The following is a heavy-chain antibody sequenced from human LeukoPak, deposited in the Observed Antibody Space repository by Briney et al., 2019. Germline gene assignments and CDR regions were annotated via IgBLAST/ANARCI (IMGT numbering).Heavy chain of an antibody. CDR3: ATYDSSGSALDAFDI. J-gene: IGHJ3*02. D-gene: IGHD3-22*01. CDR2: FDPEDGET. V-gene: IGHV1-24*01. Sequence: ASVKVSCKVSGYTLTELSMHWVRQAPGKGLEWMGGFDPEDGETIYAQKFQGRVTMTEDTSTDTAYMELSSLRSEDTAVYYCATYDSSGSALDAFDIWGQGTMVTVSS. CDR1: GYTLTELS.